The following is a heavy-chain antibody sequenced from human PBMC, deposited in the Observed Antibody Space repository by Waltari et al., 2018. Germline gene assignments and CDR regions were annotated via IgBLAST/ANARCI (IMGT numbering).Heavy chain of an antibody. D-gene: IGHD2-15*01. J-gene: IGHJ4*02. V-gene: IGHV4-4*02. CDR1: ADSLGGNYW. CDR2: VLRGGRT. CDR3: ARDLGRGLFLDS. Sequence: QLQLQPSGPGLVKPSETLSLTCVVSADSLGGNYWWSWVRQSPDKGVEWIGQVLRGGRTNYIPAFAGRAVVSLDTAMNQFSLRILSATAADTAIYYCARDLGRGLFLDSWGQGTLVTVSP.